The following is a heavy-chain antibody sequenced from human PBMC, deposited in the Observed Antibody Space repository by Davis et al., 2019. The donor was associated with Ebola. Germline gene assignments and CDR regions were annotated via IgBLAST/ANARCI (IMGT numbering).Heavy chain of an antibody. Sequence: PGGSLRLSCAASGFSFEDHGMSWIRQAPGKGPEWVSAISDNAATTSYADSVKGRFTISRDNSKNTLYLQMNSLRAEDTAIYYCVRYINDHINMIVLKVGGSWGQGTPVTVSS. CDR3: VRYINDHINMIVLKVGGS. CDR1: GFSFEDHG. J-gene: IGHJ5*02. D-gene: IGHD3-22*01. V-gene: IGHV3-23*01. CDR2: ISDNAATT.